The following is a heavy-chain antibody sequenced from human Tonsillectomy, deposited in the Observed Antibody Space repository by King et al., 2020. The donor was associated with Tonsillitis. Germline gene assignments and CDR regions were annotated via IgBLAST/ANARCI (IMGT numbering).Heavy chain of an antibody. CDR3: ASGYSSSWYVRGSCDY. CDR2: ISYDGSNK. Sequence: QVQLVESGGGVVQPGRSLRLSCAASGLTFSSYAMHWVRQAPGKGLEWVAVISYDGSNKYYADSVKGRFTISRDNSKNTLYLQMNSLRAEDTAVYYCASGYSSSWYVRGSCDYWGQGTLVTVSS. V-gene: IGHV3-30*01. J-gene: IGHJ4*02. CDR1: GLTFSSYA. D-gene: IGHD6-13*01.